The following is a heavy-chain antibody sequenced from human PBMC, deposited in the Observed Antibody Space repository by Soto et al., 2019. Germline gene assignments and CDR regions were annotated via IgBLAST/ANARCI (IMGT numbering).Heavy chain of an antibody. J-gene: IGHJ4*02. CDR1: GGSISSNNYY. Sequence: PSETLSLTCTVSGGSISSNNYYWGWIRQPPGKGLEWIGSIYYSGSTYYNPSLKSRATISVDTSKNQFSLKLTSVTAADTAVYYCARGQWLGRQALDCWGLGTLVTVSS. D-gene: IGHD6-19*01. V-gene: IGHV4-39*01. CDR3: ARGQWLGRQALDC. CDR2: IYYSGST.